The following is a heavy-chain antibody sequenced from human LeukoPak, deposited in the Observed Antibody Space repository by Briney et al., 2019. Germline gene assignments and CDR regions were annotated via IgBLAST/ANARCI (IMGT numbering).Heavy chain of an antibody. CDR3: ARGIGLLWFGELDY. Sequence: ASVKVSCKASGYIFSNYGISWVRQAPGQGLEWMGWISAYNGNTNYAQKLQGRVTMTTDTSTSTAYMELRSLRSDDTAVYYCARGIGLLWFGELDYWGQGTLVTVSS. CDR2: ISAYNGNT. CDR1: GYIFSNYG. V-gene: IGHV1-18*01. J-gene: IGHJ4*02. D-gene: IGHD3-10*01.